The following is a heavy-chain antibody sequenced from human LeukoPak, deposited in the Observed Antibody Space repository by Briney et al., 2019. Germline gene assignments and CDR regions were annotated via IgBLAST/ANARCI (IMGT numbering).Heavy chain of an antibody. J-gene: IGHJ5*02. CDR2: IYYSGST. D-gene: IGHD3-22*01. Sequence: SETLSLTCTVSGGSISSYYWSWIRQPPGKGLEWIGYIYYSGSTNYNPSLKSRVTISVDTSKNQFSLKLGSVTAADTAVYYCARDLSYDSSGYYYYNWFDPWGQGTLVTVSS. CDR3: ARDLSYDSSGYYYYNWFDP. CDR1: GGSISSYY. V-gene: IGHV4-59*12.